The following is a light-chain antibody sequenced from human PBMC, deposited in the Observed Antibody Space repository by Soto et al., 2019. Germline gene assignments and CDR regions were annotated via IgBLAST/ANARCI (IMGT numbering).Light chain of an antibody. V-gene: IGKV3-15*01. J-gene: IGKJ1*01. CDR2: GAS. Sequence: EIVMTQSPATLSVSPGERATLSCRASQSVSSNLAWYQQKPGQAPRLLIYGASTRATGIPARFSGSGSGTEFTLNLSSLQSEDFAVYYWQQYNNWPPWTFGQGTKVEIK. CDR1: QSVSSN. CDR3: QQYNNWPPWT.